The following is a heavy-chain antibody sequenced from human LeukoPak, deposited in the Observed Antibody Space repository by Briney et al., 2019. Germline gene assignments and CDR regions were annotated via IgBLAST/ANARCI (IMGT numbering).Heavy chain of an antibody. CDR1: GFTFSTYA. Sequence: GGSLRLSCAASGFTFSTYAVNWVRQAPGKGLEWVSSISGSGGSTYYADSVKGRFTISRDNSKNTLYLQMSSLRAEDTAVYYCAKDRGRYYDSSGYYWGYYFDSWGQGILVTVST. J-gene: IGHJ4*02. D-gene: IGHD3-22*01. CDR3: AKDRGRYYDSSGYYWGYYFDS. V-gene: IGHV3-23*01. CDR2: ISGSGGST.